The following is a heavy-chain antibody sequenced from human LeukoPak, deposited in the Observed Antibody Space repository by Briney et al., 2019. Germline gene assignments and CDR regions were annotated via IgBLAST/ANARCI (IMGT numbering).Heavy chain of an antibody. V-gene: IGHV3-23*01. CDR3: ARDPGVVAFHYFDY. CDR1: GFTFSSHA. D-gene: IGHD3-3*01. J-gene: IGHJ4*02. Sequence: PGGSLRLSCAASGFTFSSHAMGWVRQAPGRGLEWVSAIGGSGGSTYYADSLKGRFTISRDNSKNTLYLRMNSLRAEDTALYYCARDPGVVAFHYFDYWGQGTLVTVSS. CDR2: IGGSGGST.